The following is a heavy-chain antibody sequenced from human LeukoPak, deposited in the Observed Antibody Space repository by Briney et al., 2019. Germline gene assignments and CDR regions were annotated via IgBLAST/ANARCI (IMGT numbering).Heavy chain of an antibody. J-gene: IGHJ4*02. Sequence: GGSLRLSCAASGFTFSSYSMTWVRQAPGKGLEWVSRISSSSSYIHYAESLKGRFTISRDNAKNSLYLQMDSLRVEDTAVYYCARDLGYCTNGVCHTRFDYWGQGTLVAVSS. V-gene: IGHV3-21*01. CDR2: ISSSSSYI. CDR3: ARDLGYCTNGVCHTRFDY. D-gene: IGHD2-8*01. CDR1: GFTFSSYS.